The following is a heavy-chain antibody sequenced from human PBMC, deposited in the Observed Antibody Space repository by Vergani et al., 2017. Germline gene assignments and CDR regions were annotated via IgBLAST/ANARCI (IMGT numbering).Heavy chain of an antibody. V-gene: IGHV3-11*06. D-gene: IGHD3-22*01. Sequence: QVQLVESGGGLVKPGGSLRLSCAASGFTFSDYYMSWIRQAPGKGLEWVSYISSSSSYTNYADSVKGRFTISRDNAKNSLYLQMNSLRAEDTAVYYCARAYELYYYDSSGYYYGADVSTFLDYWGQGTLVTVSS. CDR3: ARAYELYYYDSSGYYYGADVSTFLDY. J-gene: IGHJ4*02. CDR1: GFTFSDYY. CDR2: ISSSSSYT.